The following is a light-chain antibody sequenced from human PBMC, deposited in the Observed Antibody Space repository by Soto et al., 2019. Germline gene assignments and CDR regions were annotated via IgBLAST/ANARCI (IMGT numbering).Light chain of an antibody. J-gene: IGLJ3*02. CDR1: SSDVGDYNY. CDR3: SSYAGSNNWV. CDR2: EVN. Sequence: QSVLTQPPSASGSPGQSVTISCTGTSSDVGDYNYVSWYQQHPGKAPKLMIYEVNKRPSGVPDRFSGSKSGNTASLTVSGLQAEDASDYYCSSYAGSNNWVFGGGTKLTVL. V-gene: IGLV2-8*01.